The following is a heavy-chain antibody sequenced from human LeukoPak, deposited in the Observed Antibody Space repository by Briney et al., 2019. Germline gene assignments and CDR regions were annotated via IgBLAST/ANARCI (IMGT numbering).Heavy chain of an antibody. V-gene: IGHV4-39*02. CDR2: IFYSGNT. CDR1: GGSINSSSYY. Sequence: SETLSLTCTVSGGSINSSSYYWGWIRQPPGKGLEWIGSIFYSGNTYDNPSLKSRVTISVDTSKNQFSLKLNSVTAADTAVYYCARDDYGGKGIGYWGQGTLVTVSS. D-gene: IGHD4-23*01. CDR3: ARDDYGGKGIGY. J-gene: IGHJ4*02.